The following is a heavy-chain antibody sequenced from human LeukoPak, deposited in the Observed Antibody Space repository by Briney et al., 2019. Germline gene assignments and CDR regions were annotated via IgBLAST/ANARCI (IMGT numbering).Heavy chain of an antibody. CDR3: AKDGQSFNSMYDYFDS. J-gene: IGHJ4*02. CDR1: GFTFDDYA. D-gene: IGHD2-8*01. CDR2: IGGGDT. V-gene: IGHV3-23*01. Sequence: GRSLRLSCAASGFTFDDYAMHWVRQAPGKGLEWVSSIGGGDTHYADSVKGRFTISRDDSRSTVDLQMSSLRAEDTAVYYCAKDGQSFNSMYDYFDSWGQGTLVTVSS.